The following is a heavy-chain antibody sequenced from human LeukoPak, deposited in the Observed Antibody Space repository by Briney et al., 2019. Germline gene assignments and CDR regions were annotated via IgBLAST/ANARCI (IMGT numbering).Heavy chain of an antibody. CDR2: VNPHSGGT. J-gene: IGHJ4*02. CDR3: ARGAGGYSYGFDF. D-gene: IGHD5-18*01. V-gene: IGHV1-2*06. CDR1: GYTFTDYY. Sequence: VASVKVSCKASGYTFTDYYIHWVRQAPGQGLEWMGRVNPHSGGTNYAQKFQGRVTMTRDTSISTAYMELSRLRSGDTAIYYCARGAGGYSYGFDFWGQGTLVTVSS.